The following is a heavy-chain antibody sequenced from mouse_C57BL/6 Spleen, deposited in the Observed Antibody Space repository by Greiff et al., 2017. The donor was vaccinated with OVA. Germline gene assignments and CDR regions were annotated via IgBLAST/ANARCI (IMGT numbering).Heavy chain of an antibody. D-gene: IGHD1-1*01. V-gene: IGHV7-1*01. J-gene: IGHJ1*03. Sequence: EVKLMESGGGLVQSGRSLRLSCATSGFTFSDFYMEWVRQAPGKGLEWIAASRNKANDYTTEYSASVKGRFIVSRDTSQSILYLQMNALRTEDTAIYYCARDAGYYGSGYFDCWGKGTTVTVSS. CDR1: GFTFSDFY. CDR2: SRNKANDYTT. CDR3: ARDAGYYGSGYFDC.